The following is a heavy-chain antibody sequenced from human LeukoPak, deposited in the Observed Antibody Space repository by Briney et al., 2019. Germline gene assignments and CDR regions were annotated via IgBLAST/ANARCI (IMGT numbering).Heavy chain of an antibody. Sequence: GGSLRLSCAASGFTFSSYAMHWVRQAPGKGLEWVAVISYDGSNKYYADSVKGRFTISRDNSKNTLYLQMNSLRAEDTGVYYCARHYGPWGQGTLVTVSS. CDR2: ISYDGSNK. D-gene: IGHD3-16*01. CDR1: GFTFSSYA. J-gene: IGHJ5*02. V-gene: IGHV3-30*04. CDR3: ARHYGP.